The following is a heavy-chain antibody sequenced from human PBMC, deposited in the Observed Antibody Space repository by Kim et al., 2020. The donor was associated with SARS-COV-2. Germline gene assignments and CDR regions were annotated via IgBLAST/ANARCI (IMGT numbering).Heavy chain of an antibody. CDR2: ISAYNGNT. V-gene: IGHV1-18*01. J-gene: IGHJ6*02. Sequence: ASVKVSCKASGYTFTSYGISWVRQAPGQGLEWMGWISAYNGNTNYAQKLQGRVTMTTDTSTSTAYMELRSLRSDDTAVYYCASRLATTVTTYYYYYGMDVWGQGTTVTVSS. CDR3: ASRLATTVTTYYYYYGMDV. CDR1: GYTFTSYG. D-gene: IGHD4-17*01.